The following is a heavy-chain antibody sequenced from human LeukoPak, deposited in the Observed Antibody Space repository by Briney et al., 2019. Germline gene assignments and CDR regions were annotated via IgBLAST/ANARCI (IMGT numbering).Heavy chain of an antibody. CDR1: GGSISSYY. Sequence: SETLSLTCTASGGSISSYYWSWIRQPPGKGLEWIGYIYTSGSTNYNPSLKSRVTISIDTSKNQFSLKLSSVTAADTAVYYCARRTIVVVPAALIKHDAFDIWGQGTMVTVSS. CDR3: ARRTIVVVPAALIKHDAFDI. J-gene: IGHJ3*02. D-gene: IGHD2-2*01. V-gene: IGHV4-4*09. CDR2: IYTSGST.